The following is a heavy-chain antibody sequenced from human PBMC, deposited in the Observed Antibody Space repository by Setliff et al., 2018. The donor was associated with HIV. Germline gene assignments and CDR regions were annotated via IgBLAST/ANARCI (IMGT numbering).Heavy chain of an antibody. CDR1: GGSFSSYA. CDR3: ARGLFFKRGVLFPAKPLFDY. J-gene: IGHJ4*02. CDR2: ILPIFNKV. D-gene: IGHD3-10*01. Sequence: ASVKVSCKASGGSFSSYALHWVRQAPGQGLEWMGNILPIFNKVNYAQKFRGRVTITADKSTSTAYMELSSLRSEDTAVYYCARGLFFKRGVLFPAKPLFDYWGQGTLVTVSS. V-gene: IGHV1-69*04.